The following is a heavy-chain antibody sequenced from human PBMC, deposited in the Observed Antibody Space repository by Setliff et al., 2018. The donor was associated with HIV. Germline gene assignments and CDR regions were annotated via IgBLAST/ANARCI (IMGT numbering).Heavy chain of an antibody. V-gene: IGHV3-30*02. CDR1: GFTFSSYG. CDR3: ARQGNWEFDY. CDR2: IRYTGSNK. Sequence: GSLRLSCAASGFTFSSYGIHWVRQAPGKGLEWVAFIRYTGSNKYYADSVKGRFTMSRDNAKNSLYLQMNSLRVEDTAIYYCARQGNWEFDYWGQGTLVTVSS. D-gene: IGHD7-27*01. J-gene: IGHJ4*02.